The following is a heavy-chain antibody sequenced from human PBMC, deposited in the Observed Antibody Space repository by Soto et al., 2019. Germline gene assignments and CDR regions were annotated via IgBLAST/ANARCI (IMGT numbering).Heavy chain of an antibody. CDR3: ARQGRMVRGVTGPYYYYYYGMDV. J-gene: IGHJ6*02. Sequence: PSETLSLTCTVSGGSFSSSSYYWGWIRQPPGKGLEWIGSIYYSGSTYYNPSLKSRVTISVDTSKNQFSLKLSSVTAADTAVYYCARQGRMVRGVTGPYYYYYYGMDVWGQGTTVTVSS. V-gene: IGHV4-39*01. CDR1: GGSFSSSSYY. D-gene: IGHD3-10*01. CDR2: IYYSGST.